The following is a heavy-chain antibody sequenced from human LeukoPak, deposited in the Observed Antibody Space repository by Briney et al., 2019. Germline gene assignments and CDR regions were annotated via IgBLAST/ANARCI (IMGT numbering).Heavy chain of an antibody. V-gene: IGHV1-3*01. CDR2: INAGNGNT. Sequence: ASVKVSCKASGYTFTSYAMHWVRQAPGQRLEWMGWINAGNGNTKYSQKFQGRVTITRDTSASTAYMELSSLRSEDTAVYYCARDRSSSWYWSTHYYGMDVWGQGTTVTVSS. D-gene: IGHD6-13*01. J-gene: IGHJ6*02. CDR1: GYTFTSYA. CDR3: ARDRSSSWYWSTHYYGMDV.